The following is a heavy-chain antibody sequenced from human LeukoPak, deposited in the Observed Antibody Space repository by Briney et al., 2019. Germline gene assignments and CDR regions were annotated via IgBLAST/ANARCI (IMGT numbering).Heavy chain of an antibody. Sequence: SETLSLTCAVYGGSFSGYYWSWIRQPPGKGLEWIGEINHSGSTNYNPSLKSRVTISVDTSKNQFSLKLSSVTAADTAVYYCARGRGIAAAGKIYGMDVWGQGTTVTVSS. CDR3: ARGRGIAAAGKIYGMDV. CDR2: INHSGST. V-gene: IGHV4-34*01. CDR1: GGSFSGYY. J-gene: IGHJ6*02. D-gene: IGHD6-13*01.